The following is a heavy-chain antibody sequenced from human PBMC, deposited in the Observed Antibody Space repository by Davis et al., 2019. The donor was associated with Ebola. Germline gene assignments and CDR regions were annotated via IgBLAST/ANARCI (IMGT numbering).Heavy chain of an antibody. J-gene: IGHJ4*02. CDR1: GGSISTYY. D-gene: IGHD5-18*01. V-gene: IGHV4-59*01. Sequence: MPSETLSLTCTVSGGSISTYYWSWIRQPPGKGLEWIGYIYYSGRTNYNPSLQSRVTLSVDTSKNQFSLKLNSVTAADTAVYYCARGSGYNYGKGGFDYWGRGSLVTVSS. CDR3: ARGSGYNYGKGGFDY. CDR2: IYYSGRT.